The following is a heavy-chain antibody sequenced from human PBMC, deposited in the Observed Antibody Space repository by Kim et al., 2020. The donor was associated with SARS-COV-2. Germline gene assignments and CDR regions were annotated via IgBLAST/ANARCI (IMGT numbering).Heavy chain of an antibody. Sequence: GGSLRLSCAASGFTFSAFAMNWVRQAPGKGLEWIAYISSGVTTSTIYYADSVKGRFTISRDNARNSLYLQMNSLSAEDTAVYYCAREPGGLDYWGQGTLVTVSA. CDR1: GFTFSAFA. V-gene: IGHV3-48*03. D-gene: IGHD3-16*01. J-gene: IGHJ4*02. CDR2: ISSGVTTSTI. CDR3: AREPGGLDY.